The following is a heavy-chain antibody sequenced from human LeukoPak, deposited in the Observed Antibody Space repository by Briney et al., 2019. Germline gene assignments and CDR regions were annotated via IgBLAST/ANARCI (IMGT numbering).Heavy chain of an antibody. CDR3: ARVGTLTRYYYYYGMDV. CDR1: GYTSTGYY. J-gene: IGHJ6*02. D-gene: IGHD4-17*01. Sequence: SCKASGYTSTGYYMHWVRQAPGKGLEWVAVTSNDGSDKYYADSVKGQFTISRDNSKNTTHLQMNSLRADDAAVYYCARVGTLTRYYYYYGMDVWGQGTTVTVSS. CDR2: TSNDGSDK. V-gene: IGHV3-30-3*01.